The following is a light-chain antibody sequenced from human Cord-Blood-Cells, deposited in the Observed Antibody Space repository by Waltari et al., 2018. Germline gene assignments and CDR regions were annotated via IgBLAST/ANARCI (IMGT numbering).Light chain of an antibody. CDR2: DVS. CDR3: SSYTSSSTV. J-gene: IGLJ3*02. V-gene: IGLV2-14*03. CDR1: SCELGCYNY. Sequence: QSALTQPASVSGSPGQSITIPCTGTSCELGCYNYVSWNQQHPGKAPKLMIYDVSNRPSGVSNRISGSKSGNTASLTISGLQAEDEADYYCSSYTSSSTVFGGGTKLTVL.